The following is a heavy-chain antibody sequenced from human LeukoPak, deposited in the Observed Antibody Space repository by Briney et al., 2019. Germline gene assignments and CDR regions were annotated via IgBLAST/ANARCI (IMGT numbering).Heavy chain of an antibody. Sequence: PSETLSLTCTVSGGSFSSSNYFWVWIRQPPGKGLEWFGSIYYSGNSYYNPSLKSRVTISVDTSKNHFSLKLRSVMAADTAVYYCARHGNVVVVPAAKGFDYWGQGTQVTVSS. V-gene: IGHV4-39*01. CDR2: IYYSGNS. J-gene: IGHJ4*02. CDR1: GGSFSSSNYF. D-gene: IGHD2-2*01. CDR3: ARHGNVVVVPAAKGFDY.